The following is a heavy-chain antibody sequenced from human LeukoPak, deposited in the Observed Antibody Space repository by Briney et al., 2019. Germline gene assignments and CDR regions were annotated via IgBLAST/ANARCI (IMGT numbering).Heavy chain of an antibody. V-gene: IGHV4-61*08. CDR1: GASISSGDYY. CDR3: ASSQRITIFGVVNTAFNY. D-gene: IGHD3-3*01. J-gene: IGHJ4*02. Sequence: PSETLSLTCTVSGASISSGDYYWSWIRQPPGKGLEWIGYIYYSGTTNYNPSLKSRVTISVDTSKNQFSLKLSSVTAADTAVYYCASSQRITIFGVVNTAFNYWGQGTLVTVSS. CDR2: IYYSGTT.